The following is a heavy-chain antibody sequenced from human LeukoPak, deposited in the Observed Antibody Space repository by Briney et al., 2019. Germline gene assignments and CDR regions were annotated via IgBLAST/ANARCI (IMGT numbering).Heavy chain of an antibody. Sequence: VASVKVSCKASGDTFTSYDINWVRQATGQGLEWMGWLNPNSGNTGYAQKFQGRVTMTRSTAINTAYMELSSLRSEDTAVYYCARAPSGVGATRLNWFDPWGQGTLVTVSS. CDR3: ARAPSGVGATRLNWFDP. J-gene: IGHJ5*02. CDR1: GDTFTSYD. CDR2: LNPNSGNT. D-gene: IGHD1-26*01. V-gene: IGHV1-8*01.